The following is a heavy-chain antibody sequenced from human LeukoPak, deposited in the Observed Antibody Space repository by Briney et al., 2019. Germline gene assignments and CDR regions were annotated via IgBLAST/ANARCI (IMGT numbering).Heavy chain of an antibody. Sequence: SETLSLTCAVSGGSISSSNWWSWVRQPPGKGLEWIGEIYHSGSTNYNPSLKSRATISVDTSKTQFSLKLSSVTAADTAVYYCARRSLVRTVGYYYGMDVWGQGTTVTVSS. V-gene: IGHV4-4*02. CDR1: GGSISSSNW. J-gene: IGHJ6*02. CDR2: IYHSGST. CDR3: ARRSLVRTVGYYYGMDV. D-gene: IGHD1-26*01.